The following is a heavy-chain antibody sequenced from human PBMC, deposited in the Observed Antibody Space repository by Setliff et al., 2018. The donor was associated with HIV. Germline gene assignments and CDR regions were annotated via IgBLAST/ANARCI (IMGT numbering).Heavy chain of an antibody. D-gene: IGHD7-27*01. J-gene: IGHJ3*02. V-gene: IGHV4-34*01. CDR3: AREYWGNAFDI. CDR1: GGSFSGYY. CDR2: IYHSGST. Sequence: PSETLSLTCAVYGGSFSGYYWSWIRQPPGKGLEWIGTIYHSGSTYYNPSLKSRVTISEDTSKNQLSLKMSSVTAADTAVYYCAREYWGNAFDIWGQGTMVTVSS.